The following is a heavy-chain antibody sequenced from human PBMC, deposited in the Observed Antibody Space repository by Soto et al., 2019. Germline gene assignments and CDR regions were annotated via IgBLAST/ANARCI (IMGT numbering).Heavy chain of an antibody. D-gene: IGHD3-22*01. V-gene: IGHV3-23*01. Sequence: GGSLRISCAASGFTFRSYAMNWVRPAPGKGLEWVSAISASGGTTYYADSVKGRFTISRDNSKNTLYLQMNSLRAEDTAVYYCAKDLGNYYYDSSGYSSYGMDVWGQGTTVTVSS. CDR1: GFTFRSYA. CDR2: ISASGGTT. CDR3: AKDLGNYYYDSSGYSSYGMDV. J-gene: IGHJ6*02.